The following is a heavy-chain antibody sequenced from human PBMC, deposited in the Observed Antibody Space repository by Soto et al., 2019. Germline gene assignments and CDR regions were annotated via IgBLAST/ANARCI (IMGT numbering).Heavy chain of an antibody. D-gene: IGHD3-10*01. CDR2: ISGSGGST. CDR1: GFTFSSYA. J-gene: IGHJ4*02. V-gene: IGHV3-23*01. CDR3: AKVLGRYYYGSGTPTPRVDY. Sequence: EVQLLESGGGLVQPGGSLRLSCAASGFTFSSYAMSWVRQAPGKGLEWVSAISGSGGSTYYADSVKGRFTISRDNSKNTLYLQMNSLRAEDTAVYYCAKVLGRYYYGSGTPTPRVDYWGQGTLVTVSS.